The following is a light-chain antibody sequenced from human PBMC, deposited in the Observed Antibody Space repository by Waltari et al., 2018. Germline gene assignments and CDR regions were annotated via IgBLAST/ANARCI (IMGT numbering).Light chain of an antibody. CDR3: MQALQTPWT. V-gene: IGKV2-28*01. J-gene: IGKJ1*01. CDR2: LGS. CDR1: QSLRHSNGYNY. Sequence: DIVMTQSPLSLPVTPGESASISCRSSQSLRHSNGYNYLEWYLQKPGQSPQLLIHLGSNRASGVPDRFSGSGSGTVFTLKITRVEAEDVAVYYCMQALQTPWTFGQGTKVEIK.